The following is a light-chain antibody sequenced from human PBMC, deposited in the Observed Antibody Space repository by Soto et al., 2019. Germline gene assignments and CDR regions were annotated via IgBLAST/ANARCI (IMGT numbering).Light chain of an antibody. CDR2: WAS. CDR3: QHYYITTLP. Sequence: IVVTQSPDSLAVSLGERATINCRSSQSVLFDTNNKNYFAWYQQKPVQPPKLLIYWASTRESVVPDLFSGSGSGTDFTLTIDSLQPEDVAVYYWQHYYITTLPFGGWTRV. J-gene: IGKJ4*01. V-gene: IGKV4-1*01. CDR1: QSVLFDTNNKNY.